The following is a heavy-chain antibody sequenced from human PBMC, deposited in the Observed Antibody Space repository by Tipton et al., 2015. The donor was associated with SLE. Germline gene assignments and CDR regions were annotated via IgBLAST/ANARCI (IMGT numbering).Heavy chain of an antibody. CDR3: ARDYYDFWSGYPRFAFDI. J-gene: IGHJ3*02. Sequence: SLRLSCAASGFTFSGYAMHWVRQAPGKGLEWVAVISYDGSNKYYADSVKGRFTISRDNSKNTLYLQMNSLRAEDTAVYYCARDYYDFWSGYPRFAFDIWGQGTMVTVSS. D-gene: IGHD3-3*01. V-gene: IGHV3-30*04. CDR2: ISYDGSNK. CDR1: GFTFSGYA.